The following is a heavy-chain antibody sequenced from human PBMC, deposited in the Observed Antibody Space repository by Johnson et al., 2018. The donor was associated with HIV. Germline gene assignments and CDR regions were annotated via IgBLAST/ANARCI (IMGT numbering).Heavy chain of an antibody. D-gene: IGHD3-22*01. Sequence: QVQLVESGGGLVKPGGSLRLSCAASGFTFSDYYMRWIRQAPGKGLEWVSYISSSGSNIYHADSVKGRFTISRDNAKNSLYLQMNSLRAEDTAVYYCARAREGNYRDAFDIWGQGTMVTVSS. CDR3: ARAREGNYRDAFDI. CDR2: ISSSGSNI. J-gene: IGHJ3*02. CDR1: GFTFSDYY. V-gene: IGHV3-11*04.